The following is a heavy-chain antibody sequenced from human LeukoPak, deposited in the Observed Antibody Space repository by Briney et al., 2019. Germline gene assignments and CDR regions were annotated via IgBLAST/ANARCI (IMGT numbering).Heavy chain of an antibody. CDR1: GGSISSGSYY. CDR3: ARTEVVAATITHFDY. CDR2: IYYSGST. V-gene: IGHV4-31*03. J-gene: IGHJ4*02. D-gene: IGHD2-15*01. Sequence: SQTLSLTCTVSGGSISSGSYYWSWIRQHPGKGLEWIGYIYYSGSTSYNPSLKSRVTISVDTSKNQFSLKLSSVTPADTAVYYCARTEVVAATITHFDYWGQGTLVTVSS.